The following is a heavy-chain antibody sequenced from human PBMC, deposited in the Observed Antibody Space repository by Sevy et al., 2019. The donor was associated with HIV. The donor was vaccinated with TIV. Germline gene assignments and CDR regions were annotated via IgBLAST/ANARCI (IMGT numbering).Heavy chain of an antibody. CDR3: TIHPVHFL. CDR2: IRSKTDGGTT. D-gene: IGHD6-6*01. V-gene: IGHV3-15*01. Sequence: GGSLRLSCAASGFTFSNVWMSWVRQAPGKGPEWVGRIRSKTDGGTTDYAAAVKVRFTISRDDSKNTLYLQMSGLKTEDTAVYDSTIHPVHFLWGRGTLVTVSS. CDR1: GFTFSNVW. J-gene: IGHJ4*02.